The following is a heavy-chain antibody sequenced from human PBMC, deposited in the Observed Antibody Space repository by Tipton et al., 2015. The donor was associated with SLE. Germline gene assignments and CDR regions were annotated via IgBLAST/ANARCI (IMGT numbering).Heavy chain of an antibody. CDR2: ISGDGGST. CDR1: GFTFDDYA. D-gene: IGHD5-24*01. V-gene: IGHV3-43*02. J-gene: IGHJ3*02. Sequence: SLRLSCAASGFTFDDYAMHWVRQAPGKGLERVSLISGDGGSTYYADSVKGRFTISRDNNKNSLYLQMNSLRTEDTALYYCAKKREMRSAFDIWGQGTKVTVSS. CDR3: AKKREMRSAFDI.